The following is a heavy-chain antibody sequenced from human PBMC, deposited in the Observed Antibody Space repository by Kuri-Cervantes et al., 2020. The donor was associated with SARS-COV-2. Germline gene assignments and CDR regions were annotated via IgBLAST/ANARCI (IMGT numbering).Heavy chain of an antibody. CDR3: AKDLGHYGSGSDAFGY. D-gene: IGHD3-10*01. J-gene: IGHJ4*02. Sequence: GGSLRLSCAASGFTFSNYAVSWVRQAPGKGLEWVSLISGSGGSTYCADSVKGRFTISRDNSKNTLYLQMNSLRAEDTAVYYCAKDLGHYGSGSDAFGYWGQGTLVTVSS. V-gene: IGHV3-23*01. CDR1: GFTFSNYA. CDR2: ISGSGGST.